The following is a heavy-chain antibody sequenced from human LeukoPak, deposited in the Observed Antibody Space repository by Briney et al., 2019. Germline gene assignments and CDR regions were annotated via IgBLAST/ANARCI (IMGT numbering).Heavy chain of an antibody. CDR1: GLTFSSHA. V-gene: IGHV3-23*01. J-gene: IGHJ4*02. D-gene: IGHD3-10*01. Sequence: GGSLRLSCAASGLTFSSHAMSWVRQAPGKGLEWVSAISGSGGSTYYADSVKGRFTISRDNSKNTLYLQMNSLRAEDTAVYYCAKDSKSMVRGVIIYWGQGTLVTVSS. CDR2: ISGSGGST. CDR3: AKDSKSMVRGVIIY.